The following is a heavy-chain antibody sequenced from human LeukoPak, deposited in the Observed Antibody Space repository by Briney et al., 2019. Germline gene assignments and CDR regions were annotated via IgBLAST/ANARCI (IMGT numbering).Heavy chain of an antibody. CDR1: GGSIDSSSYY. CDR3: ATQRADYFYHYMDV. Sequence: TETLSLTCTVSGGSIDSSSYYWDWIRQPPGKCLEWLGNIYYSGTTFYTSSLKSRVTISTDMSKNQFSLRLTSVTAADTAVYYCATQRADYFYHYMDVWGKGTTVIVSS. J-gene: IGHJ6*03. CDR2: IYYSGTT. V-gene: IGHV4-39*01.